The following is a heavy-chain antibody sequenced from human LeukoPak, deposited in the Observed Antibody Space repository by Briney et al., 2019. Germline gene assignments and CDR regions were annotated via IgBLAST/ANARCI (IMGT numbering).Heavy chain of an antibody. CDR2: MKQDGSEK. V-gene: IGHV3-7*01. CDR1: GFPFSSYW. Sequence: GGSLRLSCPAYGFPFSSYWMSWVRQTPWKGLEWVANMKQDGSEKNYVDSMKGRFSISRDNAKNSLYLQMNSLRAEDTAVYYCAREAYSDYSFHYWGQGTLVTVSS. CDR3: AREAYSDYSFHY. J-gene: IGHJ4*02. D-gene: IGHD4-11*01.